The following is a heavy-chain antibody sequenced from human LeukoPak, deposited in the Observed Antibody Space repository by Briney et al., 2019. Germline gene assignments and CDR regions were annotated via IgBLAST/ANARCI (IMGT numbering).Heavy chain of an antibody. D-gene: IGHD3-16*01. Sequence: PSETLSLTCTVSGGSISPNLWSWIRQPPGKGLEWIGYIQYSGDTHYNPSLESRVSISVDTSKNQFSLKVSAVTAADTAVYYCARQGTYYDKIYYFDYWGQGTLVTVSS. CDR3: ARQGTYYDKIYYFDY. V-gene: IGHV4-59*08. CDR1: GGSISPNL. J-gene: IGHJ4*02. CDR2: IQYSGDT.